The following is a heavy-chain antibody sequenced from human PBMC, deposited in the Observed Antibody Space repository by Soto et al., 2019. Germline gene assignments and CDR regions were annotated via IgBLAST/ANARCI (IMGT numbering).Heavy chain of an antibody. CDR2: IYYSGST. J-gene: IGHJ6*02. V-gene: IGHV4-31*03. CDR1: GGSISSGGYY. CDR3: ARDLQYSRLFYGMDV. Sequence: QVQLQESGPGLVKPSQTLSLTCTVSGGSISSGGYYWSWIRKHPGKGLEWIGYIYYSGSTYYNPPLKSRVTISVDTSKNQFSLKLSSVTAADTAVYYCARDLQYSRLFYGMDVWGQGTTVTVSS. D-gene: IGHD6-13*01.